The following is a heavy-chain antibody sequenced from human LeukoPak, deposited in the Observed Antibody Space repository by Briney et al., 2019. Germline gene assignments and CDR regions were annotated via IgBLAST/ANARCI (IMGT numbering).Heavy chain of an antibody. J-gene: IGHJ4*02. V-gene: IGHV3-23*01. Sequence: GGSLRLSCAASGFTFTSYAMSWVRQAPGKGLEWVSAITGSGDTTYYAASVKGRFTISRDNSKKTLYLQMNSLRADDTAVYYCANEYGSVSYSRYWGQGTLVTVSS. CDR3: ANEYGSVSYSRY. CDR2: ITGSGDTT. CDR1: GFTFTSYA. D-gene: IGHD3-10*01.